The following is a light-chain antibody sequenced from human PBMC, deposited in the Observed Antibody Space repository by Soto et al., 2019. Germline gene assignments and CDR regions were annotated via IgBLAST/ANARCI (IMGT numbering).Light chain of an antibody. CDR1: QSVCNF. J-gene: IGKJ5*01. Sequence: EIVLTQSPSTLSLSPGDRATLSCRASQSVCNFLAWYLQRPGQAPRLLIFNASKRAAGVPARFSGSGSGTDFTLTISILEPEDFAVYYCQQRSSWPITFGQGTRLEIK. CDR2: NAS. V-gene: IGKV3-11*01. CDR3: QQRSSWPIT.